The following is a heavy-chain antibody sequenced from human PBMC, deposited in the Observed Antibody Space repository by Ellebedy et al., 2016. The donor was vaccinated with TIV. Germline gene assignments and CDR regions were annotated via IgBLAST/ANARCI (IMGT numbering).Heavy chain of an antibody. CDR1: GFSFRSYW. CDR3: VTDGSYGDYLSPTHAFAI. J-gene: IGHJ3*02. Sequence: GGSLRLSCVASGFSFRSYWMTWVRQAPGKGLEWVANIKQDGSEKYHVDSVRGRFTISRDKARNALYLQMNSLTAEDTAVYYCVTDGSYGDYLSPTHAFAIWGQGTIVTVSS. D-gene: IGHD4-17*01. V-gene: IGHV3-7*01. CDR2: IKQDGSEK.